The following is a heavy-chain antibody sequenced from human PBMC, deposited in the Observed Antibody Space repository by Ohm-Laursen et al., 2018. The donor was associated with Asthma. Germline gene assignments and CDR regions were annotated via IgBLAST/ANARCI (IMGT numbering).Heavy chain of an antibody. D-gene: IGHD2-21*01. CDR1: GGSISSGGYF. Sequence: SQTLSLTCTVSGGSISSGGYFYSWIRQHPGKGLEWIGYIYYSGTTYYSPSLRSRLTISLDTSKNKLSLKLRSVTAADTPVYYCARGLGVGVIDHFDSWGQGTLVTVSS. J-gene: IGHJ4*02. CDR2: IYYSGTT. CDR3: ARGLGVGVIDHFDS. V-gene: IGHV4-31*03.